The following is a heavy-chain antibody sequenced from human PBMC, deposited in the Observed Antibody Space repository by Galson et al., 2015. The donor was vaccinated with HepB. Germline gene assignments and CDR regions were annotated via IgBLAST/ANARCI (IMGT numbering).Heavy chain of an antibody. CDR1: GFSFSSYG. Sequence: SLRLSCAASGFSFSSYGMHWVRQAPGKGLEWVAFIRYDGSNKYYADSVKGRFTISRDNSKNTLYLQMNSLRAEDTAVYYCAKDAELWLPRPYYFDNWGQGTLVTVSS. J-gene: IGHJ4*02. D-gene: IGHD5-18*01. V-gene: IGHV3-30*02. CDR2: IRYDGSNK. CDR3: AKDAELWLPRPYYFDN.